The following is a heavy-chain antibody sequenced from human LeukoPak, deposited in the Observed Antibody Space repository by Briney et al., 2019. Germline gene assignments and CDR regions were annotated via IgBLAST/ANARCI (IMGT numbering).Heavy chain of an antibody. J-gene: IGHJ5*02. CDR2: IYHSGST. Sequence: SETLSLTCTVSGGSISSSNWWSWVRQPPGKGLEWIGEIYHSGSTNYNPSLKSRVTISVDKSKNQFSLKLSSVTAADTAVYYCAFRTLPARFDPWGQGTLVTVSS. CDR1: GGSISSSNW. V-gene: IGHV4-4*02. D-gene: IGHD2-2*01. CDR3: AFRTLPARFDP.